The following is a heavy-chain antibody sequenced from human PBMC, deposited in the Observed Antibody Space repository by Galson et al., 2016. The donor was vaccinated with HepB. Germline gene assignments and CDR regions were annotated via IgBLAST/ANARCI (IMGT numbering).Heavy chain of an antibody. CDR2: IAYDGVYK. CDR1: GFSFSASG. Sequence: SLRLSCAASGFSFSASGIHWVRQAPGKGLQWVALIAYDGVYKYYADSVKGRFTISRDNSKHTVYLQMNSLRAEDTAVYYCARGRPYCSSTSCYPTYYYYYGMDVWGQGTTVTVSS. V-gene: IGHV3-30*03. CDR3: ARGRPYCSSTSCYPTYYYYYGMDV. D-gene: IGHD2-2*01. J-gene: IGHJ6*02.